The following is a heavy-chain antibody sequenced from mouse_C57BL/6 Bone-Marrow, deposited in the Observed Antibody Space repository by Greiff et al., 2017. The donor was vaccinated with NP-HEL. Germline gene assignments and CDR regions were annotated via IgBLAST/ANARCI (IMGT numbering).Heavy chain of an antibody. J-gene: IGHJ4*01. D-gene: IGHD2-5*01. V-gene: IGHV1-26*01. CDR1: GYTFTDYY. CDR2: INPNNGGT. CDR3: ARGSKYAMDY. Sequence: EVKLQQSGPELVKPGASVKISCKASGYTFTDYYMNWVKQSHGKSLEWIGDINPNNGGTSYNQKFKGKATLTVDKSSSTAYMELRSLTSEDSAVYYCARGSKYAMDYWGQGTSVTVSS.